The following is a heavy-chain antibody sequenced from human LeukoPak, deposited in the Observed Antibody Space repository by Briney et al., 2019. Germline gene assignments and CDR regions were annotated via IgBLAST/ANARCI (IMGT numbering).Heavy chain of an antibody. D-gene: IGHD6-13*01. CDR1: GGSFSGYY. J-gene: IGHJ5*02. V-gene: IGHV4-34*01. CDR2: IYHSGST. Sequence: SETLSLTCAVYGGSFSGYYWSWIRQPPGKGLEWIGYIYHSGSTYYNPSLKSRVTISVDRSKNQFSLKLSSVTAADTAVYYCARETPRYSSSWPFDPWGQGTLVTVSS. CDR3: ARETPRYSSSWPFDP.